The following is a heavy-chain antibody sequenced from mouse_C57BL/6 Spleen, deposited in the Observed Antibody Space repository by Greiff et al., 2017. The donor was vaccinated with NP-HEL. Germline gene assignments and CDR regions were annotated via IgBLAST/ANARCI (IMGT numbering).Heavy chain of an antibody. CDR2: ISYDGSN. CDR3: ARGESDDGYYGDYAMDY. V-gene: IGHV3-6*01. CDR1: GYSITSGYY. D-gene: IGHD2-3*01. Sequence: EVQLQESGPGLVKPSQSLSLTCSVTGYSITSGYYWNWIRQFPGNKLEWMGYISYDGSNNYNPSLKNRISITRDTSKNQFFLKLNSVTTEDTATYYGARGESDDGYYGDYAMDYWGQGTSVTVSS. J-gene: IGHJ4*01.